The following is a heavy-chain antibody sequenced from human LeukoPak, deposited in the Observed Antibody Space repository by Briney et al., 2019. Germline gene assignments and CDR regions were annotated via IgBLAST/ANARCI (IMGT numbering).Heavy chain of an antibody. CDR2: IYTSGST. CDR1: GGSISSYY. CDR3: ARDLVVADAFDY. Sequence: SETLSLTCTVSGGSISSYYWSWIRQPAGKGLEWIGRIYTSGSTNYNPSLKSRVTMSVDTSKNQFFLKLSSVTAADTAVYYCARDLVVADAFDYWGQGTLVTVSS. V-gene: IGHV4-4*07. D-gene: IGHD2-15*01. J-gene: IGHJ4*02.